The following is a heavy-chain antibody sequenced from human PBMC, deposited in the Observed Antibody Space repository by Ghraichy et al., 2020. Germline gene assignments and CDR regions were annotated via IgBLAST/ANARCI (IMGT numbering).Heavy chain of an antibody. D-gene: IGHD2-15*01. CDR2: ISYDGSNK. CDR3: ARDLGYCSGGSCYVSSGYYYYGMDV. J-gene: IGHJ6*02. Sequence: GGSLRLSCAASGFTFSSYAMHWVRQAPGKGLEWVAVISYDGSNKYYADSVKGRFTISRDNSKNTLYLQMNSLRAEDTAVYYCARDLGYCSGGSCYVSSGYYYYGMDVWGQGTTVTVSS. V-gene: IGHV3-30*04. CDR1: GFTFSSYA.